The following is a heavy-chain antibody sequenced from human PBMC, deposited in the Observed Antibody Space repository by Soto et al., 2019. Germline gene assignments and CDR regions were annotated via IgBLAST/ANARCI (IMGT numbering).Heavy chain of an antibody. CDR1: GGSISSSSYY. Sequence: PSETLSLTCTVSGGSISSSSYYWGWIRQPPGKGLEWIVSIYYSGSTYYNPSLKSRFTISVDTSKNQFSLKLSSVTAADTAVYYCARPTPGDGIDYWGQGTLVTVSS. V-gene: IGHV4-39*01. J-gene: IGHJ4*02. D-gene: IGHD2-21*02. CDR2: IYYSGST. CDR3: ARPTPGDGIDY.